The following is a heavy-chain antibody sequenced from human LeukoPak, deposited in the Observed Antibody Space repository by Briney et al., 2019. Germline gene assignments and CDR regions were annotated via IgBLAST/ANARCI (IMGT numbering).Heavy chain of an antibody. CDR1: GFTFSSYA. CDR3: AKDTPDYYDSSDYYFDY. J-gene: IGHJ4*02. D-gene: IGHD3-22*01. Sequence: GGSLRLSCAASGFTFSSYAMNWVRQAPGQGLEWVSAISGSGGSTYYADSVKGRFTISRDNSKNTLYLQMNSLRAEDTAVYYCAKDTPDYYDSSDYYFDYWGQGTLVTVSS. V-gene: IGHV3-23*01. CDR2: ISGSGGST.